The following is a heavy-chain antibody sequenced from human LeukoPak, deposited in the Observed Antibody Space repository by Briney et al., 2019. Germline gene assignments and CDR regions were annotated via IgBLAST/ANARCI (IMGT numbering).Heavy chain of an antibody. Sequence: GGSLRLSCAASGFTFSSHWMHWVRQAPGKGLVWVSRVNSDGSSTSYAASAEGRFTISRDNAKNTLYLQMNSLRDEDTAVYYCARDSRSSGLTVDYWGQGALVTVSS. D-gene: IGHD6-19*01. J-gene: IGHJ4*02. CDR2: VNSDGSST. V-gene: IGHV3-74*01. CDR1: GFTFSSHW. CDR3: ARDSRSSGLTVDY.